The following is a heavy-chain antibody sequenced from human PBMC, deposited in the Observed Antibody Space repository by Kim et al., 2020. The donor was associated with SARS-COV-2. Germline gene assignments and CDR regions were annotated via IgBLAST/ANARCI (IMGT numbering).Heavy chain of an antibody. CDR1: GFTVSTNY. CDR3: ARDRGGSSYSWVAFDP. V-gene: IGHV3-53*01. CDR2: LYSNGRT. Sequence: GGSLRLSCVASGFTVSTNYMNWVRQAPGKGLEWISFLYSNGRTHYADSVKGRFTVSRDNSKNTLYLQMNDLRADDTAVYYCARDRGGSSYSWVAFDPWGQGSLVTVSS. J-gene: IGHJ5*02. D-gene: IGHD2-15*01.